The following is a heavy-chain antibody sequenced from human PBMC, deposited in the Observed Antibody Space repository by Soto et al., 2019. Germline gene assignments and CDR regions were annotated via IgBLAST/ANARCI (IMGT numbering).Heavy chain of an antibody. D-gene: IGHD2-2*01. V-gene: IGHV1-69*13. CDR1: GGTFTSYA. CDR3: ARDGGFVVVPADYYYGMDV. J-gene: IGHJ6*02. CDR2: IIPLFGTA. Sequence: SVKVSCKASGGTFTSYAISWVRQAPGQGLEWMGGIIPLFGTANYAQRFQGRVTITADESTRTAYMELSSLTSEDTAVYYCARDGGFVVVPADYYYGMDVWGQGTTVTVSS.